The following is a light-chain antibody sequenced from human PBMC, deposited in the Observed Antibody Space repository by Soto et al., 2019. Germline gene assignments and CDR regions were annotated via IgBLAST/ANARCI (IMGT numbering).Light chain of an antibody. CDR3: QQYYNTPYT. V-gene: IGKV4-1*01. CDR2: WAS. J-gene: IGKJ2*01. CDR1: QSVLHRSTNNNY. Sequence: IVMSQPPDSLAVSLGERATINCKSSQSVLHRSTNNNYLAWYQQKPGQPPKLLFYWASTRQSGVPGRFSGSGSETDFTLTISSLQAEDVAVYYCQQYYNTPYTFGQGTKLEIK.